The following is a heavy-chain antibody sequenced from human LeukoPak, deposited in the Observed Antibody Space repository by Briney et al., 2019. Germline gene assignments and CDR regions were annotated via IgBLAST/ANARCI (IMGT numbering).Heavy chain of an antibody. CDR1: GFTFSSYE. D-gene: IGHD3-22*01. J-gene: IGHJ4*02. CDR3: AKDLSPATMTGTDY. Sequence: GGSLRLSCAASGFTFSSYEMNWVRQAPGKGLEWVSYISSSGSTIYYADSVKGRFTISRDNAKNSLYLQMNSLRAEDTAVYYCAKDLSPATMTGTDYWGQGTLVTVSS. CDR2: ISSSGSTI. V-gene: IGHV3-48*03.